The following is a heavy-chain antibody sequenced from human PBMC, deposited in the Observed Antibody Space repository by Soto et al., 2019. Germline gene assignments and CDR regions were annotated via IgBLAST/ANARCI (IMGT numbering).Heavy chain of an antibody. Sequence: GGSLGLSCSSSGVTFGSYAMSWVRQAPGKGLEWVSGISGGGGSTWYGDSVKGRFTISRETSKNTLFLQMNSLRAEDTAVYYCAKQSASDVYFDYWGRGTLVTVSS. CDR2: ISGGGGST. V-gene: IGHV3-23*01. J-gene: IGHJ4*02. CDR3: AKQSASDVYFDY. CDR1: GVTFGSYA.